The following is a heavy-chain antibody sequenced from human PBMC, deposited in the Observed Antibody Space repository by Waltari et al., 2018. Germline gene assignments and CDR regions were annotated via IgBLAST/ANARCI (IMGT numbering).Heavy chain of an antibody. D-gene: IGHD4-17*01. CDR2: INPSGGDT. V-gene: IGHV1-46*03. Sequence: QVQLVQSGAEAQKPGASVKVSLQASGETFSYYYIHWVRQAPGHGLGRMGLINPSGGDTNYAQKFQGRVTMTSDTSTRTVYLELSSLRSEDTAVYYCTREWDGDFWFDPWGQGTLVTVSS. CDR3: TREWDGDFWFDP. CDR1: GETFSYYY. J-gene: IGHJ5*02.